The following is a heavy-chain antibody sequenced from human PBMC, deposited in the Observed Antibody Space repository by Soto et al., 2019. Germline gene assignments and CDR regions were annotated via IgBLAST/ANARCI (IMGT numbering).Heavy chain of an antibody. CDR3: ARVIEVLYAEGAGYFDL. V-gene: IGHV1-18*01. CDR1: GYTFTSYG. Sequence: QVQLVQSGAEVKKPGASVKVSCKASGYTFTSYGLSWVRQAPGQGLEWMGWISAYNGNTNYAQKLQGRVTMTTDTSTSTAYMDLRSLRSDDTAVYYCARVIEVLYAEGAGYFDLWGRGTLVTVSS. D-gene: IGHD1-26*01. J-gene: IGHJ2*01. CDR2: ISAYNGNT.